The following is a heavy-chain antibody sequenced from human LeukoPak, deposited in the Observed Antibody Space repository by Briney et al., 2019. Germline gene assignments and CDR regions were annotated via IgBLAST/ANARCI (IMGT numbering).Heavy chain of an antibody. CDR1: GFTFSSYC. V-gene: IGHV3-21*01. CDR2: ISYSSTYI. CDR3: AISKGIGNYGMDV. J-gene: IGHJ6*02. Sequence: AGGSLRLSCAASGFTFSSYCMNWVRQTPGKGLEWVSSISYSSTYIYYADSVEGRFTVSRDDAKNSPYLQMNSLRVEGTAVYYCAISKGIGNYGMDVWGQGTTVTVSS. D-gene: IGHD2/OR15-2a*01.